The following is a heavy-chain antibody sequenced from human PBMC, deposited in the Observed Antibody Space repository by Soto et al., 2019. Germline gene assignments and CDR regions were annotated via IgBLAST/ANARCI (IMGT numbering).Heavy chain of an antibody. Sequence: QVQLVQSGAKVKKPGASVKVSCKASGYTFTGYYMHWVRQAPGQGLEWMGWINPNSGGTNYAQKFQGRVTMTRDTSISTAYMELSRLRSDDTAVYYCARGKGNYYDSSGYYYIDWYFDLWGRGTLVTVSS. CDR1: GYTFTGYY. J-gene: IGHJ2*01. V-gene: IGHV1-2*02. D-gene: IGHD3-22*01. CDR2: INPNSGGT. CDR3: ARGKGNYYDSSGYYYIDWYFDL.